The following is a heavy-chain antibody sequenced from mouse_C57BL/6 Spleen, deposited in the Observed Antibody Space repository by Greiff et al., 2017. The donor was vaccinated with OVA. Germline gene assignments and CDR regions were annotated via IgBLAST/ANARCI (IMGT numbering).Heavy chain of an antibody. CDR1: GFSLTSYA. V-gene: IGHV2-9-1*01. CDR2: IWTGGGT. Sequence: QVQLKQSGPGLVAPSQSLSITCTVSGFSLTSYAISWVRQPPGKGLEWLGVIWTGGGTNYNSALKSRLSISKDNSKSQVFLKMNSLQTDDTARYYCARESTVGAYYYAMDYWGQGTSVTVSS. J-gene: IGHJ4*01. CDR3: ARESTVGAYYYAMDY. D-gene: IGHD1-1*01.